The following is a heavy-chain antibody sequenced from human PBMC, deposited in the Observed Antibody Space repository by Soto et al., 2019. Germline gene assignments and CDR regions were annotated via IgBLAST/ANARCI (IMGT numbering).Heavy chain of an antibody. V-gene: IGHV1-69*01. Sequence: QVQLVQSGAEVKKPGSSVKVSCRASGGTFSNYAIRWVRQAPGQGLEWMGGIVPAFGTPNYAQNLQGRITITADDSTTTVYMDLSSLRSEDTAVYYCARGATIFGVAAYSYYEMEVWGQGTTVTFSS. J-gene: IGHJ6*02. CDR3: ARGATIFGVAAYSYYEMEV. CDR1: GGTFSNYA. CDR2: IVPAFGTP. D-gene: IGHD3-3*01.